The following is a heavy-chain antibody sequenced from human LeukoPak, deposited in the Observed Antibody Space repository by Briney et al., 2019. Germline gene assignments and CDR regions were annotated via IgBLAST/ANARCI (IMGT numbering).Heavy chain of an antibody. CDR3: AKDSFPYGSGRNGWFDP. J-gene: IGHJ5*02. V-gene: IGHV3-9*01. D-gene: IGHD3-10*01. CDR1: GFTFSSNW. Sequence: GGSLRLSCAASGFTFSSNWMSWVRRAPGKGLEWVSGISWNSGSIGYADSVKGRFTISRDNAKNSLYLQMNSLRAEDTALYYCAKDSFPYGSGRNGWFDPWGQGTLVTVSS. CDR2: ISWNSGSI.